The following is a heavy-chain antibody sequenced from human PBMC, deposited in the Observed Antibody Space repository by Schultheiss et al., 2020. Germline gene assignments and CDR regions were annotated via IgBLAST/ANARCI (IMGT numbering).Heavy chain of an antibody. CDR1: GGSISSGGYS. V-gene: IGHV4-31*11. J-gene: IGHJ6*02. CDR3: ARDLFGEDGYYYGMDV. CDR2: IYDSGST. D-gene: IGHD3-10*02. Sequence: SETLSLTCAVSGGSISSGGYSWSWIRQPPGSGLECLGYIYDSGSTYYNPSLKSRLIISVDTSKNQFSLKLSSVTAADTAVYYCARDLFGEDGYYYGMDVWGQGTTVTVSS.